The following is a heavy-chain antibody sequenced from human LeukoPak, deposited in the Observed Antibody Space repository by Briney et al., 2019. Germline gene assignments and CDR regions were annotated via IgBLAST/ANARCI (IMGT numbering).Heavy chain of an antibody. D-gene: IGHD3-10*01. V-gene: IGHV3-49*03. J-gene: IGHJ6*03. Sequence: GGSLRLSCTASGFTFGDYAMSWFRQAPGKGLEWVGFIRSKAYGGTTEYAASVKGRFTVSRDDSKSIAYLQMNSLKTEDTAVYYCTSYYYGSGSYYYYYYYMDVWGKGTTVTVSS. CDR3: TSYYYGSGSYYYYYYYMDV. CDR1: GFTFGDYA. CDR2: IRSKAYGGTT.